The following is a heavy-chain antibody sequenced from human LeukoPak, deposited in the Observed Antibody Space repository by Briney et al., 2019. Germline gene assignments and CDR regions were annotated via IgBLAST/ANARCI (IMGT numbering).Heavy chain of an antibody. Sequence: ASVKVSCKASGYTFTNFDINWVRQAPGQGLEWMGIINPSGGSTSYAQKFQGRVTMTRDTSTSTVYMELSSLRSEDTAVYYCARELEGEGGAFDIWGQGTMVTVSS. CDR3: ARELEGEGGAFDI. J-gene: IGHJ3*02. CDR2: INPSGGST. D-gene: IGHD3-16*01. V-gene: IGHV1-46*01. CDR1: GYTFTNFD.